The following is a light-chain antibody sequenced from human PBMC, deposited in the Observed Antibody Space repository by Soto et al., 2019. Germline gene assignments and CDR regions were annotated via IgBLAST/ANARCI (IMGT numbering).Light chain of an antibody. CDR1: QSVGGSS. Sequence: PGERATVSCRASQSVGGSSLAWYQQRPGQAPRLLIYDTSKRATGIPDRFSGSGSGTDFTLTISRLEPEDFAVYYCQQRANWPITFGQGTRLEI. J-gene: IGKJ5*01. CDR3: QQRANWPIT. V-gene: IGKV3D-20*02. CDR2: DTS.